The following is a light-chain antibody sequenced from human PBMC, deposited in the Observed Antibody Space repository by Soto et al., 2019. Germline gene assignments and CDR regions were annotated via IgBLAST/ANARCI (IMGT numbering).Light chain of an antibody. CDR1: SSDVGSYNR. J-gene: IGLJ1*01. CDR3: SLYTNSSTYV. CDR2: EAS. Sequence: QSVLTQPPSVSGSPGQSVTISCTGTSSDVGSYNRVSWYQQPPGTAPKLMIYEASNRPSGVPDRFSGSKSGNTASLTISGLQAEDEADYYCSLYTNSSTYVFGTGTKVTVL. V-gene: IGLV2-18*01.